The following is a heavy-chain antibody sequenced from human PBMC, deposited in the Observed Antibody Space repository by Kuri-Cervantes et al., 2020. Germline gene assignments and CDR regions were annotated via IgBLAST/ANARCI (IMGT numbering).Heavy chain of an antibody. D-gene: IGHD3-22*01. CDR2: ISAYNGNT. J-gene: IGHJ6*02. Sequence: ASVKVSCKASGYTFTGYYMHWVRQAPGQGLEWMGWISAYNGNTDYAQRLQGRVTMTTDTSTSTAYMELRSLRSDVTAVYYCARFVSSGYYRHYYGMDVWGQGTTVTVSS. CDR3: ARFVSSGYYRHYYGMDV. V-gene: IGHV1-18*04. CDR1: GYTFTGYY.